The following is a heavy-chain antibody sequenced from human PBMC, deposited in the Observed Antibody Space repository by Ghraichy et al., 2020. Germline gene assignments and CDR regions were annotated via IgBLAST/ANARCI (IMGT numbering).Heavy chain of an antibody. CDR1: GYTFTDYD. V-gene: IGHV1-8*01. Sequence: ASVKASCKASGYTFTDYDINWVRQASGQGLEWLGWMSPKSGNTGSAQKLQGRVTMTRNTSIRTAYMELSSLTSEDTAVYFCARARAGVPDIWGRGTVVTVSS. D-gene: IGHD3-10*01. CDR2: MSPKSGNT. CDR3: ARARAGVPDI. J-gene: IGHJ2*01.